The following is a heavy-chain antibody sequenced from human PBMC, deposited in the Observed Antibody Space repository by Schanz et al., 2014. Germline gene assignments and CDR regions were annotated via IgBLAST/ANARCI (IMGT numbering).Heavy chain of an antibody. Sequence: QVQLVQSGAELRKPGASVKVSCKAAENTFFAYYIHWVRQAPGQGLEWMGWISPISGGTNFAQKFQGRVTMSWDMSITTASMELSSLRSDDTAVYYCARDFFQTTYWSDCFDPWGQGTLVTVSS. V-gene: IGHV1-2*02. CDR3: ARDFFQTTYWSDCFDP. D-gene: IGHD2-8*02. J-gene: IGHJ5*02. CDR1: ENTFFAYY. CDR2: ISPISGGT.